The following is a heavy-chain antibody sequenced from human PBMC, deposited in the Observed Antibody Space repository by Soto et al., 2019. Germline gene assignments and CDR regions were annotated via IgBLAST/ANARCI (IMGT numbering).Heavy chain of an antibody. V-gene: IGHV3-9*01. D-gene: IGHD6-19*01. CDR3: AKGYYSSGGSYDY. CDR2: ISWNSGSI. CDR1: GFTFDDYA. Sequence: EVQLVESGGGLVQPGRSLRLSCAASGFTFDDYAMHWVRQAPGKGLEWVSGISWNSGSIGYADSVKGRFTISRDNAKSSLYLQMNSLRAEDTALYYCAKGYYSSGGSYDYWGQGTLVTVSS. J-gene: IGHJ4*02.